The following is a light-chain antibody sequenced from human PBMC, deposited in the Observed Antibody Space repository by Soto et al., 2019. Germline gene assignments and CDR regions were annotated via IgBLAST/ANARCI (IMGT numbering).Light chain of an antibody. Sequence: VLTQSPVTLSLSPGERATLSCRASQDVGTYVAWYQVRGGQAPRLLTSGASKRAHGIPDRINGGGSGADFILTINSLESGDSAVYFCQQGGNWPVTVGQGTRVEFK. J-gene: IGKJ5*01. CDR1: QDVGTY. V-gene: IGKV3D-11*01. CDR3: QQGGNWPVT. CDR2: GAS.